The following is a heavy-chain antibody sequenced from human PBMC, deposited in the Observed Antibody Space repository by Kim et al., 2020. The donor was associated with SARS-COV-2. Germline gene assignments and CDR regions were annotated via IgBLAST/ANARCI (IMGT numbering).Heavy chain of an antibody. V-gene: IGHV3-23*01. CDR2: IRGGGDTT. J-gene: IGHJ2*01. D-gene: IGHD6-13*01. CDR3: AKPPPVYRDHWYTWYFD. Sequence: GGSLRLSCATSGFTFSTYAMSWVRQAPGKGLEWVSYIRGGGDTTSYADSVKGRFTISRDNSKNILYLQMHSLRAEDTAVYYCAKPPPVYRDHWYTWYFD. CDR1: GFTFSTYA.